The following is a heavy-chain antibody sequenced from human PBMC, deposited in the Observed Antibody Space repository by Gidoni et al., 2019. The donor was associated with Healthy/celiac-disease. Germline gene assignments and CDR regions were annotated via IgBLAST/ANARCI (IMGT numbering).Heavy chain of an antibody. CDR2: IHHSGST. D-gene: IGHD3-16*01. CDR3: ARGDGLMITFGGVRGVYDY. J-gene: IGHJ4*02. CDR1: GGSFSGYY. V-gene: IGHV4-34*01. Sequence: QVQLQQWGAGLLKPSETLSLTCAVYGGSFSGYYWSWIRQPPGKGLEWIGEIHHSGSTNYNPSLKSRVTISVDTSKNQFALKLSSVTAADTAVYYCARGDGLMITFGGVRGVYDYWGQGTLVTVSS.